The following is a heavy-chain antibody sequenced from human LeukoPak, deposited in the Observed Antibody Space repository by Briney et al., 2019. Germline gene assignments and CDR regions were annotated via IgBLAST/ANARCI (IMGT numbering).Heavy chain of an antibody. Sequence: SETLSLTCTVSGGSISSSSYYWDWIRQPPGKGPEWIGSIYYSGSSYYKPSLKSRATISVDTSKNQFSLKLSSVTAADTAVYYCAREATHDDRGFDYWGQGTLVTVSS. V-gene: IGHV4-39*02. D-gene: IGHD3-9*01. CDR1: GGSISSSSYY. CDR2: IYYSGSS. CDR3: AREATHDDRGFDY. J-gene: IGHJ4*02.